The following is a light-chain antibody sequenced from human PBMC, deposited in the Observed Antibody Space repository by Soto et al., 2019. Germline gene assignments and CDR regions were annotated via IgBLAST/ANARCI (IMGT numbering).Light chain of an antibody. J-gene: IGKJ2*01. CDR3: QQYDNLQT. Sequence: DIQMTQSPSSLSASVGDRVTITCQASQDISNYLNWYQQKPGKAPKLLIYDASNLETGVPSRFSGSGSGTDFTFTISSLQPEDIATYYCQQYDNLQTFGQGIKLEIK. CDR2: DAS. V-gene: IGKV1-33*01. CDR1: QDISNY.